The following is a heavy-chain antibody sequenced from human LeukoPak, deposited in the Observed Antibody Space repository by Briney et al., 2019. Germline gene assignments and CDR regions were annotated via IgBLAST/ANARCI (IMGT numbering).Heavy chain of an antibody. Sequence: RGESLKISCKGSGYSFTSYWIAWVLQMPGKDIEWMGIIYPGDSDTRYSPSFQGQVTISADKSISTAYLQWSSLKASDTAIYYCARRDSGYYYFDYWGQGTLVTVSS. CDR1: GYSFTSYW. CDR3: ARRDSGYYYFDY. D-gene: IGHD5-12*01. J-gene: IGHJ4*02. CDR2: IYPGDSDT. V-gene: IGHV5-51*01.